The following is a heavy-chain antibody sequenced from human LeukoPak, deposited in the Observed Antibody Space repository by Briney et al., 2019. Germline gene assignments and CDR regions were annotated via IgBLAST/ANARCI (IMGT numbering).Heavy chain of an antibody. CDR1: GGSFSGYY. CDR2: INHSGST. D-gene: IGHD6-19*01. J-gene: IGHJ5*02. V-gene: IGHV4-34*01. CDR3: ASWSEVAGTNWFDP. Sequence: SETLSLTCAVYGGSFSGYYWSWIRQPPGKGLEWIGEINHSGSTNYNPSLKSRVTISVDTSKNQFSLKLSSVTAADTAVYYCASWSEVAGTNWFDPWGQGTLVTVSS.